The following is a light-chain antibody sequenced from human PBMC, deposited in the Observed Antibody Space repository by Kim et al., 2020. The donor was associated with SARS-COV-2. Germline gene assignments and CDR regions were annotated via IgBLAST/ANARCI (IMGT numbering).Light chain of an antibody. CDR3: QSYDTSLNGFYV. Sequence: QSVLTQPPSVSGAPGQRVTISCTGSSSNIGAGYDVHWYQQLPGTAPKLLIYGTSSRPSGVPDRFSGSKSGTSASLAITGLQAEDEADYYCQSYDTSLNGFYVFGTGTKVTVL. CDR2: GTS. CDR1: SSNIGAGYD. V-gene: IGLV1-40*01. J-gene: IGLJ1*01.